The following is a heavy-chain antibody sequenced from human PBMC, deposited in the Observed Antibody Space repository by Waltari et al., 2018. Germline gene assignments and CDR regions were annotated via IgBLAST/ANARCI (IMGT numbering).Heavy chain of an antibody. J-gene: IGHJ4*02. CDR2: FDPEDGET. CDR3: ATDGGAYYDFWSGLDY. V-gene: IGHV1-24*01. CDR1: GYTLTELS. Sequence: QVQLVQSGAEVKKPGASVKVSCKVSGYTLTELSMHWVRQAPGKGLEWMGGFDPEDGETIYAQKFQGRVTMTEDTSTDTAYMELSSLRAEDTAVYYCATDGGAYYDFWSGLDYWGQGTLVTVSS. D-gene: IGHD3-3*01.